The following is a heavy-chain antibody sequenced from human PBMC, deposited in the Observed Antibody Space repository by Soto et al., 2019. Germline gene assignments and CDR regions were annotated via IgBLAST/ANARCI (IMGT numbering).Heavy chain of an antibody. D-gene: IGHD6-25*01. J-gene: IGHJ4*02. CDR3: VRHDGSGWDYFSF. V-gene: IGHV5-10-1*01. Sequence: WEGLNSSYKRSGYSFNTCGITVGRHLPGKGLEWMGRIDPGDSYTSYSPSFQGHVTISADKSLTTAYLQWSSLKASDTAMYYCVRHDGSGWDYFSFCGQGALVTGSA. CDR2: IDPGDSYT. CDR1: GYSFNTCG.